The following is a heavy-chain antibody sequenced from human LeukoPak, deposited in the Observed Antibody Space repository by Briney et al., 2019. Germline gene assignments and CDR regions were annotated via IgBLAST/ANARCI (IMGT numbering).Heavy chain of an antibody. CDR2: ISYDGSDK. J-gene: IGHJ4*02. Sequence: PGGSLRLSCVASGFPFSSYWMTWVRQAPGKGLEWVAVISYDGSDKYYADSVKGRFTISRDNSKNTLYLQMNSLRAEDTAVYYCAKVALTYYYGSAPDYWGQGTLVTVSS. CDR3: AKVALTYYYGSAPDY. V-gene: IGHV3-30*18. D-gene: IGHD3-10*01. CDR1: GFPFSSYW.